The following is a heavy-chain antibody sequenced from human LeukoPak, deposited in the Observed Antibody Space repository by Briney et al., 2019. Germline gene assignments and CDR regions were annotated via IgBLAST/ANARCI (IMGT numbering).Heavy chain of an antibody. V-gene: IGHV4-59*01. CDR1: GGSISSYY. Sequence: SETLSLTCTVSGGSISSYYWSWIRQPPGKGLEWIGYIYYSGSTNYNPSLKSRVTISVDTSKNQFSLKLSSVTAADTAVYYCARERSHYYGSGSYYGDYYYYYYMDVWGKGTTVTVSS. D-gene: IGHD3-10*01. J-gene: IGHJ6*03. CDR2: IYYSGST. CDR3: ARERSHYYGSGSYYGDYYYYYYMDV.